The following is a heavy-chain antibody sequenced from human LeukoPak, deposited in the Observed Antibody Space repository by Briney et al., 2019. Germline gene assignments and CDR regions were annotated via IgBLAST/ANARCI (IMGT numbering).Heavy chain of an antibody. J-gene: IGHJ4*02. D-gene: IGHD3-9*01. CDR2: FDPEDGET. V-gene: IGHV1-24*01. Sequence: GASVKVSCKASGYAFTGYYMHWVRQAPGKGLEWMGGFDPEDGETIYAQKFQGRVTMTEDTSTDTAYMELSSLRSEDTAVYYCATGDFDWLLLFDYWGQGTLVTVSS. CDR1: GYAFTGYY. CDR3: ATGDFDWLLLFDY.